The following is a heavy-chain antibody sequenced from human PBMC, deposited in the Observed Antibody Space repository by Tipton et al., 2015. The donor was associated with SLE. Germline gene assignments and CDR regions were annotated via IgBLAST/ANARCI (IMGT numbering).Heavy chain of an antibody. V-gene: IGHV4-59*08. CDR2: IYHSDYT. J-gene: IGHJ4*02. CDR3: ARLTYYDSTGHFDY. D-gene: IGHD3-22*01. Sequence: TLSLTCSVPGGSITSYYWSWIRQPPGKGLEWIGHIYHSDYTSYNPSLKSRVFISIDTSKKQFSLKLSSVTAADTAVYYCARLTYYDSTGHFDYWGQGSLVTVSS. CDR1: GGSITSYY.